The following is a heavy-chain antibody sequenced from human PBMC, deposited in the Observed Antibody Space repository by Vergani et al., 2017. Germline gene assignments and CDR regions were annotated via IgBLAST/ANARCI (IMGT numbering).Heavy chain of an antibody. V-gene: IGHV5-51*01. Sequence: EVQLVQSGAAVKKPGESLKISCKGSGYSFTSYWIGWVRQMPGKGLEWMGIIYPGDSDTRYSPSFQVQVTISADKSISTAFLQWSSLKASDTAMYYCARQELYSSGWSRYWFDPWGKGTLVTVS. CDR2: IYPGDSDT. J-gene: IGHJ5*02. CDR1: GYSFTSYW. D-gene: IGHD6-19*01. CDR3: ARQELYSSGWSRYWFDP.